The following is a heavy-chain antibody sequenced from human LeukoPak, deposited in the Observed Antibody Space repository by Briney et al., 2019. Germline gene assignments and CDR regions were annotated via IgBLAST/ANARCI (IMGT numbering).Heavy chain of an antibody. D-gene: IGHD4-17*01. CDR2: INPNSGGT. V-gene: IGHV1-2*02. Sequence: ASVKVSCKASGYTFTGYYMHWVRQAPGQGLEWMGWINPNSGGTNYAQKFQGRVTMTRDTSISTAYMDLSRLRFDDTAVYFCARVGGDSGRGWDPADYWGQGTLVIVSS. J-gene: IGHJ4*02. CDR3: ARVGGDSGRGWDPADY. CDR1: GYTFTGYY.